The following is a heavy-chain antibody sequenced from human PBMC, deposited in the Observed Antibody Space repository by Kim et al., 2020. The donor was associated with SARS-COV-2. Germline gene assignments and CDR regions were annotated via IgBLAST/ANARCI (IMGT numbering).Heavy chain of an antibody. CDR2: EGSAK. V-gene: IGHV3-7*04. J-gene: IGHJ5*02. Sequence: EGSAKFDVDPVKGRFTISRDNAKNSVFLQMNSLRAEDTAVYYCVRGIPSAWGQGTLVTVSS. D-gene: IGHD2-21*01. CDR3: VRGIPSA.